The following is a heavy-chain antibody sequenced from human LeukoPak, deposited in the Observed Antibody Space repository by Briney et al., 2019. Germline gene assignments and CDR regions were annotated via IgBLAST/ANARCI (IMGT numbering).Heavy chain of an antibody. J-gene: IGHJ4*02. D-gene: IGHD2-2*01. Sequence: GASVTVSCKVSGYSLTEFSMHWVRQAPGKGLEWMGGFDPDDGETPLFAQKFQGRVSMTEDTSTDTAYMELSSLTSEDTAVYYCVTGTIYCSSCSHDYWGQGTLVTVSS. CDR3: VTGTIYCSSCSHDY. V-gene: IGHV1-24*01. CDR2: FDPDDGET. CDR1: GYSLTEFS.